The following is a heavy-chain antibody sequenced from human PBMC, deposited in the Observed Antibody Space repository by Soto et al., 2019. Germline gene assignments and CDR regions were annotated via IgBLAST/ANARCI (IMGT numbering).Heavy chain of an antibody. CDR3: PKATGGAAAGPI. J-gene: IGHJ4*02. Sequence: QGQLVESGGGVVQPGRSLRLSCAASGFTFSSYGMHWVRQAPGKGLEWVAVISYDGSNKYYADSVKGRFTISRDNSKNTLYLQMNSLRAEDTAVYYCPKATGGAAAGPIWGQGTLVTVSS. CDR1: GFTFSSYG. D-gene: IGHD6-13*01. V-gene: IGHV3-30*18. CDR2: ISYDGSNK.